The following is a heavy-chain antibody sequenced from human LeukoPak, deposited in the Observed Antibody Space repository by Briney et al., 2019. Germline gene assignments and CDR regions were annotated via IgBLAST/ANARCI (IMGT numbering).Heavy chain of an antibody. CDR2: INHSGST. CDR3: ARGVGYCSGGSCYAHADYFDY. Sequence: SETLSLTCAVYGGSFSGYYWSWIRQPPGKGLEWIGEINHSGSTNYNPSLKSRVTIPVDTSKNQFSLKLSSVTAADTAVYYCARGVGYCSGGSCYAHADYFDYWGQGTLVTVSP. V-gene: IGHV4-34*01. CDR1: GGSFSGYY. D-gene: IGHD2-15*01. J-gene: IGHJ4*02.